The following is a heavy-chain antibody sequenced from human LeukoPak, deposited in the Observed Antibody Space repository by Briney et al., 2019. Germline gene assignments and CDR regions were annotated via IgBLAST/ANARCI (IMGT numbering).Heavy chain of an antibody. V-gene: IGHV1-18*01. CDR3: ATYSSSWPAGV. Sequence: ASVKVSCKASGYTFTSYGISWVRQAPGQGLEWMGWISTKNVNINYAQKFQGRVTMTTDTSASTAYMEVRGLRSDDTAVYYCATYSSSWPAGVWGQGTTVIVSS. J-gene: IGHJ6*02. D-gene: IGHD6-13*01. CDR2: ISTKNVNI. CDR1: GYTFTSYG.